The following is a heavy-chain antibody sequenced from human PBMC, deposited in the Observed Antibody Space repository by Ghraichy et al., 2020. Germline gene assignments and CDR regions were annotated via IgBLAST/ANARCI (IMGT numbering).Heavy chain of an antibody. CDR3: VRGRRAEVAAATYGVNWFDP. D-gene: IGHD2-15*01. V-gene: IGHV1-46*01. Sequence: ASVKVSCKTSGYIFTSHYIHWVRQAPGQGLEWMAIINPSGGSSSYAQRFQGRVTVTRDMSTSTVYMELSSLRSEDTAVYYCVRGRRAEVAAATYGVNWFDPWGQGTLVTVSS. CDR2: INPSGGSS. CDR1: GYIFTSHY. J-gene: IGHJ5*02.